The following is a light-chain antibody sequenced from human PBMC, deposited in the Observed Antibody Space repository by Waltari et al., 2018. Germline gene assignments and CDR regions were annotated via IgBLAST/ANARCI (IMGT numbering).Light chain of an antibody. V-gene: IGLV1-44*01. CDR3: AVWDDSLNGPV. CDR2: IND. CDR1: ISNIATNT. J-gene: IGLJ2*01. Sequence: QSVLTQPPSVSATPGQTVTISCSGSISNIATNTVNWYQHLPGTAPKLLIYINDQRPSVVPDRFSASKSGTSASLAISGLQSEDEAYYYCAVWDDSLNGPVFGGGTKLTAL.